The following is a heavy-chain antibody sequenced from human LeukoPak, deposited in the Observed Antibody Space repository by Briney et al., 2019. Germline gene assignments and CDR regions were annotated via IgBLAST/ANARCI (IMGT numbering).Heavy chain of an antibody. CDR1: GYIFTGFY. J-gene: IGHJ4*02. CDR2: INPNSGGT. Sequence: ASVKVSCKATGYIFTGFYIHWVRQTPGQGLEWMGWINPNSGGTNYAQKFQGRVTMTRDTSISTAYMELSRLRSDDTAVYYCARDDDRSYYDFWSIDYWGQGTLVTVSS. D-gene: IGHD3-3*01. CDR3: ARDDDRSYYDFWSIDY. V-gene: IGHV1-2*02.